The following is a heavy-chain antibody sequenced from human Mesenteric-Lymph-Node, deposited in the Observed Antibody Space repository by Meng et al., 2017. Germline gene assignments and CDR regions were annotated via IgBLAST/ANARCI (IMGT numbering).Heavy chain of an antibody. Sequence: QVQLKQWGAEVLKPSETLSFLCAVYGGSLSGYYWSWICQPPGKGLEWMGEVYHNGVTKYSPSLRSRVVISIDTSKNQFSLNLRSVSAADTAMYYCARGGATPMIIKYWGPGTLVTVSS. CDR1: GGSLSGYY. CDR3: ARGGATPMIIKY. CDR2: VYHNGVT. D-gene: IGHD3-10*01. V-gene: IGHV4-34*02. J-gene: IGHJ4*02.